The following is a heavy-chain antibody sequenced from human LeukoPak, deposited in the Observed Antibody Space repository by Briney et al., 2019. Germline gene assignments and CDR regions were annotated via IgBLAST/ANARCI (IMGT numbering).Heavy chain of an antibody. CDR3: ARPRMATTTSFDY. D-gene: IGHD5-24*01. CDR2: IYPADSDT. V-gene: IGHV5-51*01. Sequence: TGESLKISCKGSGYSFTNYWIGWVRQMPGKGLEWMGIIYPADSDTRYSPSFQGQVTISADKSISTAYLQWSSLKASDTAMYYCARPRMATTTSFDYWGQGTLVTVSS. J-gene: IGHJ4*02. CDR1: GYSFTNYW.